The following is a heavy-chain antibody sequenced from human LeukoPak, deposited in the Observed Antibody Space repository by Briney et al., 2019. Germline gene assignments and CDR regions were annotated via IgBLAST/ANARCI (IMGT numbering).Heavy chain of an antibody. CDR1: GFTFSNFW. CDR3: ATYSSLNRREFQY. Sequence: GGSLRLSCEGSGFTFSNFWMGWVRQAPGKGLQWVANIKTDGSEKYYVDSVKGRFTISRDNAKNSLYLQMNSLRAEDTAVYYCATYSSLNRREFQYWGQGTLLTVSS. V-gene: IGHV3-7*01. CDR2: IKTDGSEK. J-gene: IGHJ1*01. D-gene: IGHD3-22*01.